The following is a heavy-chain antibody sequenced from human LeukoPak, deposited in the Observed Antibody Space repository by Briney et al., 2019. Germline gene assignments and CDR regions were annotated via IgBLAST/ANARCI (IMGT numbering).Heavy chain of an antibody. CDR1: GFTVTTNY. V-gene: IGHV3-53*01. CDR3: ARLGDHFHWNLDH. J-gene: IGHJ2*01. D-gene: IGHD3-3*02. CDR2: IYSGATT. Sequence: GGSLRLSCAAYGFTVTTNYMNWVRQAPGKGLEWVSIIYSGATTYYADSVKGRFTISRDISKNTVSLQMNSLRAEDTAVYFCARLGDHFHWNLDHWGRGTLVTVSS.